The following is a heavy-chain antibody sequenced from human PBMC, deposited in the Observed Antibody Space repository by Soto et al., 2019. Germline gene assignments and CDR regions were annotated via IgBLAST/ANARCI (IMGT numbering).Heavy chain of an antibody. J-gene: IGHJ4*02. CDR3: AKNRGRVTTLWHFDY. D-gene: IGHD4-17*01. V-gene: IGHV3-23*01. CDR1: GFTFSGYA. Sequence: EVQLLESGGDLVQPGRSLRLSCAASGFTFSGYAMSWVRQAPGKGLEWVSVIHGGGNSAYYADSVKGRFTISRDNSKNTLYLQMSRLRGEDTAVYYCAKNRGRVTTLWHFDYWGQGTLVTVSS. CDR2: IHGGGNSA.